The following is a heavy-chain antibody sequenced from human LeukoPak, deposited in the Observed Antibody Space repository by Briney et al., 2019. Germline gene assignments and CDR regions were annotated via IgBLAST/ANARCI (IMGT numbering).Heavy chain of an antibody. V-gene: IGHV3-9*01. Sequence: PGRSLRLSCAASGFTFDDYAMHWVRQAPGKGLEWVSGISWNSGSIGYADSVKGRFTISRDNAKNTLYLQMNSLRAEDTAVYYCARGAANPSFDYWGQGTLVTVSS. J-gene: IGHJ4*02. D-gene: IGHD6-25*01. CDR1: GFTFDDYA. CDR2: ISWNSGSI. CDR3: ARGAANPSFDY.